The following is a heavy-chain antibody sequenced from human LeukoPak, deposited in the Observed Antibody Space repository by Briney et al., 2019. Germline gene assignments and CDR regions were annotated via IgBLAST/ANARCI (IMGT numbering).Heavy chain of an antibody. CDR3: ASSSSGWMDY. D-gene: IGHD6-19*01. CDR1: GGSISSYY. CDR2: IYYSGST. V-gene: IGHV4-59*01. J-gene: IGHJ4*02. Sequence: SETLSLTCTVSGGSISSYYWSWIRQPPGKGLEWIGYIYYSGSTNYTPSLKSRVTISVDTSKNQFSLKLSSVAAADTAVYYCASSSSGWMDYWGQGTLVTVSS.